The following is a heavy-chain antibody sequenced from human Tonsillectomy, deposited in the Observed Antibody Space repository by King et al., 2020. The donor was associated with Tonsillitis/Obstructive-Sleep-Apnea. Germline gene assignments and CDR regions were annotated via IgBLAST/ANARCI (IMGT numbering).Heavy chain of an antibody. CDR1: GGSVSSGSYY. Sequence: LQLQESGPGVVKPSETLSLTCTVSGGSVSSGSYYWSWIRQPPGKGLEWIGYIYYSGSTNYNPSLKSRVTISVDTSKNQFSLKLTSVTAADTAVYYCAREESGSYGYYYMDVWGKGTTVTVSS. CDR3: AREESGSYGYYYMDV. CDR2: IYYSGST. J-gene: IGHJ6*03. V-gene: IGHV4-61*01. D-gene: IGHD1-26*01.